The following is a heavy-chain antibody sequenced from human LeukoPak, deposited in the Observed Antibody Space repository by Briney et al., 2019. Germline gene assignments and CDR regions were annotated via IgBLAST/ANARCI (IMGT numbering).Heavy chain of an antibody. V-gene: IGHV3-33*08. CDR1: GFTFSSYW. D-gene: IGHD4-11*01. CDR2: IWYDGSNK. J-gene: IGHJ5*02. Sequence: GGSLRLSCAASGFTFSSYWMSWVRQAPGKGLEWVAVIWYDGSNKYYADSVKGRFTISRDNSKNTLYLQMNSLRAEDTAVYYCAREATVTTRFDPWGQGTLVTVSS. CDR3: AREATVTTRFDP.